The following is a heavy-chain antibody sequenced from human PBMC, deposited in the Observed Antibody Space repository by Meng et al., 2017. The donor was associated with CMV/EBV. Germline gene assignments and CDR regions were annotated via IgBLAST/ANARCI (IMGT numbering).Heavy chain of an antibody. CDR3: AKLPAPMDV. CDR2: INHSGST. CDR1: GGSFSGYY. Sequence: GSLRLSCAVYGGSFSGYYWSWIRQLPGKGLEWIGEINHSGSTNYNPSLKSRVTISVDTSKNQFSLKLSSVTAADTAVYYCAKLPAPMDVWGQGTTVTVSS. J-gene: IGHJ6*02. V-gene: IGHV4-34*01.